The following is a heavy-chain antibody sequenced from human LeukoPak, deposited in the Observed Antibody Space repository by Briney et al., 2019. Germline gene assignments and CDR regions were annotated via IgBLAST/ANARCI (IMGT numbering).Heavy chain of an antibody. V-gene: IGHV3-23*01. J-gene: IGHJ3*02. Sequence: GGSLRLSCAASVFTFSSYAMSWVRQAPGKGLEGVSAISGSGGSTYYADSVKGRFTISRDNSKNTLYLQMNSLRAEDTAVYYCAKDLSSGWYSSDAFDIWGQGTMVTVSS. CDR3: AKDLSSGWYSSDAFDI. CDR2: ISGSGGST. D-gene: IGHD6-19*01. CDR1: VFTFSSYA.